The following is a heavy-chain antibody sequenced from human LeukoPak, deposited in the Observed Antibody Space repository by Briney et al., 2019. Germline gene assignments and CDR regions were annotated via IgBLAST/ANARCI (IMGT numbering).Heavy chain of an antibody. CDR1: GGSISSDY. V-gene: IGHV4-59*01. J-gene: IGHJ4*02. D-gene: IGHD4-17*01. CDR3: ARYTVTTGVDY. Sequence: KASETLSLTCTVSGGSISSDYWSWIRQPPGKGREWIGYFYYSGSTNYNPSLKSRVTISVATSKNHFSLRLTSVTAADTAVYYCARYTVTTGVDYWGQGTLVTVSS. CDR2: FYYSGST.